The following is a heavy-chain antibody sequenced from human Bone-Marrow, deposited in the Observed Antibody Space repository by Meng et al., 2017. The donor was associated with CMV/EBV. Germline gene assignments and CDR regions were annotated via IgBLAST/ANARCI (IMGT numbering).Heavy chain of an antibody. J-gene: IGHJ4*02. CDR3: ARGGVVVTAIDY. CDR1: AGSCSVYY. Sequence: LPCAVDAGSCSVYYWSWIRQPPGKGLEWIGEINHSGSTNYNPSLKSRVTISVDTSKNQFSLKLSSVTAADTAVYYCARGGVVVTAIDYWGQGTLVTVSS. V-gene: IGHV4-34*01. D-gene: IGHD2-21*02. CDR2: INHSGST.